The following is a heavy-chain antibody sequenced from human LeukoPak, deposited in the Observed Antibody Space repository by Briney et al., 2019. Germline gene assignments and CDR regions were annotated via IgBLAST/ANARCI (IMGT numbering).Heavy chain of an antibody. CDR2: IIPIFGTA. Sequence: SVKVSCKASGGTFSSYAISWVRQAPGQGLEWMGGIIPIFGTANYAQKVQGRVTITADESTSTAYMELSSLRSEDTAVYYCARGLITMVRGVHFDYWGQGTLVTVSS. CDR3: ARGLITMVRGVHFDY. J-gene: IGHJ4*02. V-gene: IGHV1-69*13. CDR1: GGTFSSYA. D-gene: IGHD3-10*01.